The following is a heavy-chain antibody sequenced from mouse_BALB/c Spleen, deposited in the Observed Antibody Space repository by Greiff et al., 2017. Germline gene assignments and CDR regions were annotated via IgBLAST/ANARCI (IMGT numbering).Heavy chain of an antibody. CDR2: ISSGGSYT. CDR3: ARHNRSYAMDY. Sequence: EVKVVESGGDLVKPGGSLKLSCAASGFTFSSYGMSWVRQTPDKRLEWVATISSGGSYTDYPDSVKGRFTISRDNAKNTLYLQMSSLKSEDTAVYYCARHNRSYAMDYWGQGTSVTVSS. D-gene: IGHD2-14*01. V-gene: IGHV5-6*01. J-gene: IGHJ4*01. CDR1: GFTFSSYG.